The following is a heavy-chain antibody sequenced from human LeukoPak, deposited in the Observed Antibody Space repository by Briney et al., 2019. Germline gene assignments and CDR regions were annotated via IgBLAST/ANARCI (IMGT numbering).Heavy chain of an antibody. Sequence: ASVKVSCKASGYTFTDYLINWMRQAPGQGVEWMGWISPYNGDTNYEQKFQGRVTMNTDTSTGTAYMELRSLRSDDTAVYYCARRVTKENWFDPWGQGTLVTVSS. CDR2: ISPYNGDT. D-gene: IGHD2-8*01. CDR3: ARRVTKENWFDP. J-gene: IGHJ5*02. V-gene: IGHV1-18*01. CDR1: GYTFTDYL.